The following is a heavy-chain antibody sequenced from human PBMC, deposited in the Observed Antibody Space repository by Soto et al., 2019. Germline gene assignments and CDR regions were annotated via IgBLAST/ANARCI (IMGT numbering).Heavy chain of an antibody. V-gene: IGHV4-59*01. J-gene: IGHJ4*02. D-gene: IGHD2-15*01. CDR1: GGSISNYY. CDR3: AAAARY. CDR2: IYDSGCT. Sequence: QVQLQESGPGLVKPSETLSLTCTVSGGSISNYYWSWVRQPPGKGLEWIGYIYDSGCTNYNPSLKSRVTISVDTSKYQFSLGLTSVTAADTAVYYCAAAARYWGQGTLVTVSS.